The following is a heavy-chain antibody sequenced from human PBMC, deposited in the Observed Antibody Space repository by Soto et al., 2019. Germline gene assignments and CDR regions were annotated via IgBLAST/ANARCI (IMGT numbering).Heavy chain of an antibody. Sequence: QLQLQESGPGLVKPSETLSLTCTVSGGSISSSSYYWGWIRQPPGKGLEWIGIIYYSGSTYYNPSLHSRVTISVDTSKNQFSLKLSSVTAADTAVYYCASRDSPTMVRGVIGWFDPWGQGTLVTVSS. CDR1: GGSISSSSYY. CDR3: ASRDSPTMVRGVIGWFDP. J-gene: IGHJ5*02. CDR2: IYYSGST. D-gene: IGHD3-10*01. V-gene: IGHV4-39*01.